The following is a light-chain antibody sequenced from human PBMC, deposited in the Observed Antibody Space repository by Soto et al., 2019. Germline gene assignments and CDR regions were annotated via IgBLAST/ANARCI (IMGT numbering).Light chain of an antibody. J-gene: IGKJ1*01. CDR3: QQYYDYPWT. Sequence: DIQMTQSPFTLSASVGDRVTITCRASQSISNRLAWHQQKPGKAPKVLIYDASSLKSGVPSRFSGSGSGTEFTLTISSLQPDDFATYYCQQYYDYPWTFGQGTKVEIK. V-gene: IGKV1-5*01. CDR2: DAS. CDR1: QSISNR.